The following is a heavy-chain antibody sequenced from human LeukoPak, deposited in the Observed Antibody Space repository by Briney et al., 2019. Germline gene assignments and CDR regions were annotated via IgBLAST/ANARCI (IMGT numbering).Heavy chain of an antibody. V-gene: IGHV4-39*07. Sequence: SETLSLTCTVSGGSISSSSYYWGWIRQPPGKGLEWIGSIYYSGSTYYNPSLKSRVTISVDTSKNQFSLKLSSVTAADTAVYYCARGELRVGATAFDYWGQGTLVTVSS. CDR3: ARGELRVGATAFDY. D-gene: IGHD1-26*01. J-gene: IGHJ4*02. CDR1: GGSISSSSYY. CDR2: IYYSGST.